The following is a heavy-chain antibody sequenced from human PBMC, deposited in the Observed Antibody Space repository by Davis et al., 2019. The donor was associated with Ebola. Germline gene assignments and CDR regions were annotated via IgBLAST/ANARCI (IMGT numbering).Heavy chain of an antibody. CDR1: GFTFSNYW. V-gene: IGHV3-7*01. CDR3: ARELVVYAMGYYYYYYMDV. D-gene: IGHD2-8*02. CDR2: IKQDTSEK. J-gene: IGHJ6*03. Sequence: GESLKISCAASGFTFSNYWMAWVRQAPGKGLEWVANIKQDTSEKYYVDSVKGRFTISRDNAKNSLYLQMNSLRAEDTAVYYCARELVVYAMGYYYYYYMDVWGKGTTVTVSS.